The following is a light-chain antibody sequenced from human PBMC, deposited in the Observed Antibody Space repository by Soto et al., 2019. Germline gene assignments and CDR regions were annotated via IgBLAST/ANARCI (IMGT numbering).Light chain of an antibody. V-gene: IGKV1-9*01. CDR2: DAS. J-gene: IGKJ1*01. CDR1: QGISSY. CDR3: QQFYNYPRT. Sequence: IQLTQSPSSLSASVGDRVTITCRASQGISSYLAWYQQIPGKAPKLLIYDASTLQTGVPSRFSGSGSGTDFTLTISYLQSEDFGTYYCQQFYNYPRTFGQGTKVDIK.